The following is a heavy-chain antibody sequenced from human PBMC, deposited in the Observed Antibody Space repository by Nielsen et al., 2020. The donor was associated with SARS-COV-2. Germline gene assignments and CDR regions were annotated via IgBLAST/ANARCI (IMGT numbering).Heavy chain of an antibody. D-gene: IGHD6-13*01. Sequence: GGSLRLSCAASGFTFSSYAMSWVRQAPGKGLEWVSAISGSGSSTYYADSVKGRFTISRDNSKNTLYLQMNSLRAEDTAVYYCAKDWDSYSSSWVDYWGQGTLVTVSS. J-gene: IGHJ4*02. CDR2: ISGSGSST. CDR1: GFTFSSYA. V-gene: IGHV3-23*01. CDR3: AKDWDSYSSSWVDY.